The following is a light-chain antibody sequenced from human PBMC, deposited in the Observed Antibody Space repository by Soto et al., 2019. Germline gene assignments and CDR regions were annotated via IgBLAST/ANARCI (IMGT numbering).Light chain of an antibody. CDR2: SNT. J-gene: IGLJ2*01. V-gene: IGLV1-44*01. CDR3: AAWDDSLNGVV. CDR1: SSNIGSHT. Sequence: VLTQPPSASGTPGQTIAISCSGGSSNIGSHTVNWYQQLPGTAPRLLIYSNTQRPSGVPDRFSGSKSGTSASLAISGLQSEYEGDYYCAAWDDSLNGVVFGGGTQLTVL.